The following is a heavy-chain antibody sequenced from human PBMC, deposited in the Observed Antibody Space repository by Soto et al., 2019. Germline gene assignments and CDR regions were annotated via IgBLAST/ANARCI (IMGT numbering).Heavy chain of an antibody. J-gene: IGHJ4*02. Sequence: SETLSLTCTVSGGSISSSYWSWIRQPPGKGLEWIGYIYYSGSTNYNPSLKSRVTISVDTSKNQFSLRLSSVTAADTAVYYCVGTDSSGWCYFDYWSQGTLVTAPQ. CDR2: IYYSGST. V-gene: IGHV4-59*01. CDR3: VGTDSSGWCYFDY. CDR1: GGSISSSY. D-gene: IGHD6-19*01.